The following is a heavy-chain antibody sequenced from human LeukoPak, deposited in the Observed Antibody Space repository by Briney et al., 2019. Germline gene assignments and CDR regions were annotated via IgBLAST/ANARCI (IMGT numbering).Heavy chain of an antibody. Sequence: GSVKVSCKASGYTFTGYYIHWVRQAPGQGLEWMGIINPSGGRTSYAQKFQGRVTMTRDTSTSTVYMELSSLRSEDTAVYYCARDWGYYYDSSGYSSDLYNWFDPWGQGTLVTSSA. CDR3: ARDWGYYYDSSGYSSDLYNWFDP. CDR2: INPSGGRT. CDR1: GYTFTGYY. D-gene: IGHD3-22*01. J-gene: IGHJ5*02. V-gene: IGHV1-46*01.